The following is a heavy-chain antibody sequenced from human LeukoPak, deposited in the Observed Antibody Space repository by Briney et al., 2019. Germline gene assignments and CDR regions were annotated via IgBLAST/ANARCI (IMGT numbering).Heavy chain of an antibody. J-gene: IGHJ3*02. D-gene: IGHD2-2*03. CDR3: ARDLGYCSSTSCLDDAFDI. CDR1: GGSFSGYY. Sequence: SETLSLTCAVFGGSFSGYYWSWIRQPPGKGLEWIGEINHSGSINYNSSLKSRVTISVDTSKNQFSLKLSSVTAADTAVYYCARDLGYCSSTSCLDDAFDIWGQGTMVTVSS. V-gene: IGHV4-34*01. CDR2: INHSGSI.